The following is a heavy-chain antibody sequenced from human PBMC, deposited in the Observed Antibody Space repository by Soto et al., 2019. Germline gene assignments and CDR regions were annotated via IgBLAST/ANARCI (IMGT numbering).Heavy chain of an antibody. J-gene: IGHJ4*02. V-gene: IGHV3-30*18. D-gene: IGHD6-19*01. CDR1: GFTFSSYA. CDR3: AKAMNGWFCDY. Sequence: QVQLVESGGGVVQPGRSLRLSCAASGFTFSSYAMHWVRQAPGTGLEWVAVISYDGSKKYYADSVKGRFTISRDNSKNTLYLQMNSLRAEDTGVYYCAKAMNGWFCDYWGQGTLVTVSS. CDR2: ISYDGSKK.